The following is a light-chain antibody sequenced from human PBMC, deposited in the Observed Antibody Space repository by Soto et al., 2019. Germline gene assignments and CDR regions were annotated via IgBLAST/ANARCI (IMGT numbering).Light chain of an antibody. V-gene: IGLV2-23*02. J-gene: IGLJ3*02. CDR1: SSDVGLYNL. CDR3: CSYVGSSILM. Sequence: QSVLTQPASVSGSPGQSITISCTGTSSDVGLYNLVSGYQQLPGKAPKLIIYEVNERPSGISDRFSGSKSGNTASLTISGIQEEDEADYYCCSYVGSSILMFGGGTKLTVL. CDR2: EVN.